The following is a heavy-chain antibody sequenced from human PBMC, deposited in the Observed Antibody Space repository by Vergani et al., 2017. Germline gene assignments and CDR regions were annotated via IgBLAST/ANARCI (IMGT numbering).Heavy chain of an antibody. J-gene: IGHJ4*02. CDR1: GASVNSYY. CDR3: AISRICYGAGSPDY. CDR2: VSFRGDT. V-gene: IGHV4-59*02. Sequence: QVKLQESGPGLVKPSETLSLTCTVSGASVNSYYWSWIRQPPGKGLEWMGYVSFRGDTLYDPSVKGRMTISLNTSSNQFSLYLTSVTAADTAVYYCAISRICYGAGSPDYWGQGTLLTVSS. D-gene: IGHD3-10*01.